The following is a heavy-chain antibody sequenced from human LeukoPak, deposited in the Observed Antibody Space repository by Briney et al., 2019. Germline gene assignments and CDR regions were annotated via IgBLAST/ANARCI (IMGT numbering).Heavy chain of an antibody. CDR1: GFTVSSNY. D-gene: IGHD3-10*01. V-gene: IGHV3-66*01. J-gene: IGHJ4*02. Sequence: GGSLRLSCAASGFTVSSNYMSWVRQAPGKGLEWVSVIYSGGSTYYADSVKGRFTISRDNSKNTLYLQMNSLRAEDTAVYYCARVLYGSGSYYIADWGQGTLVTVSS. CDR3: ARVLYGSGSYYIAD. CDR2: IYSGGST.